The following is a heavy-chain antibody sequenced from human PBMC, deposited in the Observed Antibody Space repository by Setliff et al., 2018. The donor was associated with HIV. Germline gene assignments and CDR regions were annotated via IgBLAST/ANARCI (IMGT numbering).Heavy chain of an antibody. V-gene: IGHV4-38-2*01. CDR2: IHHSGSV. CDR1: GYSISSGYY. CDR3: ASVDWGYSSNWSIDY. J-gene: IGHJ4*02. D-gene: IGHD6-13*01. Sequence: SETLSLTCPVSGYSISSGYYWGWIRQPPGKGLEWIGNIHHSGSVYYNLSLKRRVTISVDTSKNQFSLKLTSATAADTAVYYCASVDWGYSSNWSIDYWGQGMQVTVSS.